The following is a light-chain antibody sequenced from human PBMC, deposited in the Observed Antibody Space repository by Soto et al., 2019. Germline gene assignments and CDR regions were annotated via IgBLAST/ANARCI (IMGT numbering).Light chain of an antibody. V-gene: IGKV4-1*01. CDR2: WAS. CDR3: QQYESTPPT. J-gene: IGKJ2*01. Sequence: DIVMTQSPDSLAVSLGERATINCKSSQSVLYSSNNKNYLAWYQQGPGQPPKLLIYWASTRESGVPDRFSGSGSGTDFTLTITSLQAEDVAVYYCQQYESTPPTFGQWTKLEIK. CDR1: QSVLYSSNNKNY.